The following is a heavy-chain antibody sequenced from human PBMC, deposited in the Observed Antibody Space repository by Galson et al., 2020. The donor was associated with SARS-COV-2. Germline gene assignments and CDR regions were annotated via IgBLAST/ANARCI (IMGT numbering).Heavy chain of an antibody. V-gene: IGHV4-59*01. D-gene: IGHD3-10*01. Sequence: KASETLSLTCTVPGGSINIYYWSWIRQPPGKGLEWIGHLYYGWRTNYKPSLKNRVTISVDTSTSQFSLTLSSVTAADTAMYYCARLPVVRGVDYWGQGIPVTVSS. J-gene: IGHJ4*02. CDR3: ARLPVVRGVDY. CDR2: LYYGWRT. CDR1: GGSINIYY.